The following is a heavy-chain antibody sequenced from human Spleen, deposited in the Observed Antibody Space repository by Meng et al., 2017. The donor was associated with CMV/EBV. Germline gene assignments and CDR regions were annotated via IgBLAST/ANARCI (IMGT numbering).Heavy chain of an antibody. CDR3: ARRLDAGADY. CDR2: IYHSGTT. D-gene: IGHD2-8*02. J-gene: IGHJ4*02. V-gene: IGHV4-38-2*02. CDR1: GYSISRAYY. Sequence: GSLRLSCTVSGYSISRAYYWGWIRQSPGKGLEWIGAIYHSGTTYYNPSLKSRVTMSVDTSKNQFSLKLNSVTAADTAVYYCARRLDAGADYWGQGTLVTVSS.